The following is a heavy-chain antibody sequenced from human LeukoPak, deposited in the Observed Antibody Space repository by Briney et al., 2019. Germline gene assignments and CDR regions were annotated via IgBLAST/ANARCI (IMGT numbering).Heavy chain of an antibody. J-gene: IGHJ5*02. V-gene: IGHV1-69*04. CDR1: GGTFSSYA. D-gene: IGHD2-21*02. Sequence: ASVKVSCKASGGTFSSYAISWVRQAPGQGLEWMGRIIPILGIANYAQKFQGRVTITADKSTSTAYMELSSLRSEDTAVYYCAREHYCGGDCIGGWFDPWGQGTLVTVSS. CDR2: IIPILGIA. CDR3: AREHYCGGDCIGGWFDP.